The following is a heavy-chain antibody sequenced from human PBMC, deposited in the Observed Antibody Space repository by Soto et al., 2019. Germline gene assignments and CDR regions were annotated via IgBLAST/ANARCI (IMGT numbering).Heavy chain of an antibody. D-gene: IGHD3-10*01. CDR2: IYHSGST. J-gene: IGHJ5*02. CDR3: GRSGITRFDT. CDR1: GYSISSGYY. V-gene: IGHV4-38-2*01. Sequence: SETLSLTCAVSGYSISSGYYWGWIRQPPGKGLEWRGSIYHSGSTYYNPSLKRRVTISVDTSKNQFSLKMSSVTAADKAVYYCGRSGITRFDTWGQGTLVTVSS.